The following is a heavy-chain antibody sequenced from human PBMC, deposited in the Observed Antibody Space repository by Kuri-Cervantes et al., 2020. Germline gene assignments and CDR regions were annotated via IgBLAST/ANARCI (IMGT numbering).Heavy chain of an antibody. CDR2: ISSSSSTI. Sequence: GGSLRLSCAASGFTFSSYSMNWVRQAPGKGLEWVSYISSSSSTIYYADSVKGRFTISRDNAKNSLYLQMNSLRADDSAVYFCARDLALSGKDYWGQGTLVTVSS. D-gene: IGHD3-10*01. CDR3: ARDLALSGKDY. CDR1: GFTFSSYS. J-gene: IGHJ4*02. V-gene: IGHV3-48*04.